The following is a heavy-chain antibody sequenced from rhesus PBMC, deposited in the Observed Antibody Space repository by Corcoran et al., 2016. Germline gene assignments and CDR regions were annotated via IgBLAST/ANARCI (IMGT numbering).Heavy chain of an antibody. V-gene: IGHV4-160*01. CDR2: IYGSGGST. CDR3: ASDQASGAIAAATDY. J-gene: IGHJ4*01. Sequence: QVQLQESGPGLVKPSETLSLPCTVSGGSLCASSSWNWFRHPPAKGLVWMGRIYGSGGSTNNNPSLKSRVTISTDTSKNQFSLKLSSVTAADTAVYYCASDQASGAIAAATDYWGQGVLVTVSS. D-gene: IGHD6-43*01. CDR1: GGSLCASSS.